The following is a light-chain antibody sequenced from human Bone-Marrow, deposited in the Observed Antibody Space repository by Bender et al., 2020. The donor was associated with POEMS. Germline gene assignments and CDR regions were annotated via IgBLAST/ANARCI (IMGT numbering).Light chain of an antibody. J-gene: IGLJ2*01. Sequence: QSVLTQPPSVSGAPGQRVIISCTGSSSNIGAGYDVHWYQQLPGTAPKLLIYDNNDRPSGVPDRFSASKSGNTASLTISGLQAEDEADYYCCSYAGSYPSVLFGGGTKVTVL. V-gene: IGLV1-40*01. CDR3: CSYAGSYPSVL. CDR1: SSNIGAGYD. CDR2: DNN.